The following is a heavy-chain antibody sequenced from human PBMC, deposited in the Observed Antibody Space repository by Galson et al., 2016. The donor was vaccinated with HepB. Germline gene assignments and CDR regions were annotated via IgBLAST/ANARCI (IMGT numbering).Heavy chain of an antibody. J-gene: IGHJ4*02. Sequence: SLRLSCAASGFTFSRYGMHWVRQAPGGGLESVAFIWYDGTNKFYADSVKGRFTISRDNSKNTLYLQLDSLRAEDTAVYYCAREDPNIAVAALDYWGQGTLVTVSS. CDR3: AREDPNIAVAALDY. V-gene: IGHV3-33*01. D-gene: IGHD6-19*01. CDR2: IWYDGTNK. CDR1: GFTFSRYG.